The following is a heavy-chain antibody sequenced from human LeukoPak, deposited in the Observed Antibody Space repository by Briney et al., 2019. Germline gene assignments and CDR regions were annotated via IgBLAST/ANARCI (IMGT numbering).Heavy chain of an antibody. CDR1: GFTFSSYS. D-gene: IGHD6-6*01. CDR2: IYSGGST. Sequence: GGSLRLSCAASGFTFSSYSMNWVRQAPGKGLEWVSVIYSGGSTYYADSVKGRFTISRDNSKNTLYLQMNSLRAEDTAVYYCARRSPYSSSSEGFDYWGQGTLVTVSS. J-gene: IGHJ4*02. CDR3: ARRSPYSSSSEGFDY. V-gene: IGHV3-66*02.